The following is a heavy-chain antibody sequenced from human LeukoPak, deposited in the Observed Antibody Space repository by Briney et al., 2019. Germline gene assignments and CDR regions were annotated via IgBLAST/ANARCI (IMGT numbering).Heavy chain of an antibody. D-gene: IGHD2-15*01. J-gene: IGHJ3*02. CDR2: IYHSGST. V-gene: IGHV4-4*02. CDR3: ARDCSGGSCHLWYAFDI. CDR1: GGSISSSNW. Sequence: SEILSLTCAVSGGSISSSNWWSWVRQPPGKGLEWIGEIYHSGSTNYNPSLRSRVTISVDKSKNQFSLKLSSVTAADTAVYYCARDCSGGSCHLWYAFDIWGQGTMVTVSS.